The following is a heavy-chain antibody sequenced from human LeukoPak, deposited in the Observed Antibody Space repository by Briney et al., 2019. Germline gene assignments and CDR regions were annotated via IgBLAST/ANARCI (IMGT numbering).Heavy chain of an antibody. D-gene: IGHD1-26*01. J-gene: IGHJ4*02. CDR1: GGSISSYY. CDR3: ARGGGSGDIDY. V-gene: IGHV4-59*01. CDR2: IYYSGST. Sequence: LTCTVSGGSISSYYWSWIRQPPGKGLEWIGYIYYSGSTNYNPSLKSRVTISVDTSKNQFSLKLSSVTAADTAVYYCARGGGSGDIDYWGQGTLVTVSS.